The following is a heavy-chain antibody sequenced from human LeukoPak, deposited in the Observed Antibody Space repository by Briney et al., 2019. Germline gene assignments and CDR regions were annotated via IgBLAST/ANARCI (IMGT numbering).Heavy chain of an antibody. CDR3: AKDSGGTYFYYYDYRDV. V-gene: IGHV3-23*01. CDR2: VIGSGSTI. Sequence: GGSLRLSCAASGFTFNRYSMRWVRQPPGKGLEWFSAVIGSGSTIYYADSVKGRFTISRDNSKNTLYLQINSLRAEDTAVYYCAKDSGGTYFYYYDYRDVWGKGTTVTVSS. CDR1: GFTFNRYS. D-gene: IGHD1-26*01. J-gene: IGHJ6*03.